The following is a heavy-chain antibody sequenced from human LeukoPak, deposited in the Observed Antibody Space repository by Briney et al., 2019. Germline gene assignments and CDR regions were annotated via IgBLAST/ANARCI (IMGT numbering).Heavy chain of an antibody. CDR3: ARAGGIAVAQDWFDP. CDR2: IRYDGSNK. J-gene: IGHJ5*02. Sequence: GGSLRLSCAASGFTSSSYGMHWVRQAPGKGLEWVAFIRYDGSNKYYADSVKGRFTISRDNSKNTLYLQMNSLRAEDTAVYYCARAGGIAVAQDWFDPWGQGTLVTVSS. CDR1: GFTSSSYG. V-gene: IGHV3-30*02. D-gene: IGHD6-19*01.